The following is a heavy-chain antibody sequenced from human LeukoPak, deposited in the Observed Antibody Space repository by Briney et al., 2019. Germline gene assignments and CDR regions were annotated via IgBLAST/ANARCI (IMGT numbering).Heavy chain of an antibody. CDR2: IKEDGTET. D-gene: IGHD1-26*01. CDR3: VRDPRGDGSSTFGY. J-gene: IGHJ4*02. Sequence: GGSLRLSCAASGFMSSSNWMSWVRLAPGKGLEWVANIKEDGTETYYVDSVKGRFTISRDNAKNTLYQQMNSLSAEDTGLYYCVRDPRGDGSSTFGYWGQGTLVTVSS. V-gene: IGHV3-7*01. CDR1: GFMSSSNW.